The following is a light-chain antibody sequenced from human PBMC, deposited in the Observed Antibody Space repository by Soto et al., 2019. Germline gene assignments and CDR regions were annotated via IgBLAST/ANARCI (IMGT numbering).Light chain of an antibody. J-gene: IGKJ2*01. CDR1: QTTNTW. CDR3: QQYISYPYT. Sequence: GDRVTITCRASQTTNTWLAWYQQKPGTAPKLLIYDASSLEGGVPSRFSASGSGTEFTLTISSLQPDDLATYYCQQYISYPYTFGQGTTVAIK. V-gene: IGKV1-5*01. CDR2: DAS.